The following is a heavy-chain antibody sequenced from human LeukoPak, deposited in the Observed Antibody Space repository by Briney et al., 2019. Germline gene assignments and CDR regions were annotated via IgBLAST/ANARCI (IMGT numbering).Heavy chain of an antibody. CDR3: ARDFRVPAAAYWYFDL. V-gene: IGHV4-61*01. CDR1: GGSVSSGSYY. CDR2: IYYSGST. Sequence: SEILSLTCTVTGGSVSSGSYYWSWIRQPPGKGLEWIGYIYYSGSTNYNPSLKSRVAISVDTSKNQFSLKLSSVTAADTAVYYCARDFRVPAAAYWYFDLWGRGTLVTVSS. J-gene: IGHJ2*01. D-gene: IGHD2-2*01.